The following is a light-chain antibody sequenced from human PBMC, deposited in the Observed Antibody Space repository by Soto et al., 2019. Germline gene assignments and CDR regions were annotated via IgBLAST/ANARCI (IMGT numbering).Light chain of an antibody. Sequence: EIVLTQSPGTLSLSPGQRATLSCRASQSVSSSSLAWYQQRPGQAPRLLIYGASRRATGIPDRFSGSGSGTDFTLTISRLEPEDFAVYYCQHYGASPKYTFGQGTKLGIK. J-gene: IGKJ2*01. CDR1: QSVSSSS. CDR2: GAS. V-gene: IGKV3-20*01. CDR3: QHYGASPKYT.